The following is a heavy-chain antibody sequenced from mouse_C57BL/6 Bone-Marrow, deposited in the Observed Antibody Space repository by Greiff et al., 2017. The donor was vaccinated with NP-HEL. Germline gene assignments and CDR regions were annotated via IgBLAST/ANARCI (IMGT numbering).Heavy chain of an antibody. Sequence: QVQLQQSGAELVRPGASVKLSCKASGYTFTDYYINWVKQRPGQGLEWIARIYPGSGNTYYNEKFKGKATLTAEKSSSTAYMQLSSLTSEDSAVYFCASYDYGGYYAMDYWGQGTSVTVSS. V-gene: IGHV1-76*01. J-gene: IGHJ4*01. CDR1: GYTFTDYY. D-gene: IGHD2-4*01. CDR2: IYPGSGNT. CDR3: ASYDYGGYYAMDY.